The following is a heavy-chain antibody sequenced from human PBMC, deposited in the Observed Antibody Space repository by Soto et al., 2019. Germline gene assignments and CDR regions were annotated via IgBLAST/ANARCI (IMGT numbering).Heavy chain of an antibody. D-gene: IGHD2-2*01. CDR3: AKDEGGPDAMIGRNWFDP. CDR2: ISGSGGST. CDR1: GFTFSSYA. Sequence: GGSLRLSCAASGFTFSSYAMSWVRQAPGKGLEWASAISGSGGSTYYADSVKGRFTISRDNSQNTLYLQMNSLRAEDTAVYYCAKDEGGPDAMIGRNWFDPWVQGAMVTVSS. J-gene: IGHJ5*02. V-gene: IGHV3-23*01.